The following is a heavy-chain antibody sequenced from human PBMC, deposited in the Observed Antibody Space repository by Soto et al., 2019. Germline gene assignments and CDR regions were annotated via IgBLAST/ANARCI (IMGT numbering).Heavy chain of an antibody. V-gene: IGHV1-69*06. CDR2: IIPIFGTA. D-gene: IGHD3-22*01. CDR3: ARETPGAPYYDSTPFIDY. CDR1: GGTFSSYA. Sequence: GASVKVSCKASGGTFSSYAISWLRQAPGQGLEWMGGIIPIFGTANYAQKFQGRVTITADKSTSTAYMELSSLRSEDTAVYYCARETPGAPYYDSTPFIDYWGQGTLVTVSS. J-gene: IGHJ4*02.